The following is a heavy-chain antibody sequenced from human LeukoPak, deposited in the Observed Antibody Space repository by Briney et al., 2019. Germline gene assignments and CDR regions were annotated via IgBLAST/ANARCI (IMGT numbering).Heavy chain of an antibody. Sequence: ASVKVSCKASGYSFTNFYIHWVRHAPGQGLEWMGIINPSGGSTNYAQKFQGRVTMTSDTSASTVYMDLSSLRSEDTAIYYCARDKSSANWLDSWGQGTLVTVSS. CDR3: ARDKSSANWLDS. CDR2: INPSGGST. V-gene: IGHV1-46*01. J-gene: IGHJ5*01. CDR1: GYSFTNFY. D-gene: IGHD3-10*01.